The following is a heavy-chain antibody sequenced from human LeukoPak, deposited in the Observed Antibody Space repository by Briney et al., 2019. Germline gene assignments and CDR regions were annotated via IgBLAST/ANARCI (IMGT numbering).Heavy chain of an antibody. V-gene: IGHV1-69*05. D-gene: IGHD3-16*01. J-gene: IGHJ3*02. CDR1: GGTFSSYA. CDR2: IIPIFGTA. Sequence: SVKVSCKASGGTFSSYAISWVRQAPGQGLEWMGGIIPIFGTANYAQKFQGRVTITTDESTSTAYMELSSLRSEDTAVYYCARLGGDSTNAFDIWGQGTMVTVSS. CDR3: ARLGGDSTNAFDI.